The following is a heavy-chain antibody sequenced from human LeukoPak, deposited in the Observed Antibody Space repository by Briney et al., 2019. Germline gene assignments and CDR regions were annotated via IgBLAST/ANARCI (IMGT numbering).Heavy chain of an antibody. J-gene: IGHJ4*02. CDR2: ISYSSSYI. V-gene: IGHV3-21*01. CDR1: GFTFSNYN. Sequence: GGSLRLSCAASGFTFSNYNMNWVRQAPGKGLEWVASISYSSSYIYYADSVKGRFTISRDNAKNSLYLQMNSLRAEDTAVYYCARIAVTYTFDYWGQGTLVTVSS. D-gene: IGHD4-17*01. CDR3: ARIAVTYTFDY.